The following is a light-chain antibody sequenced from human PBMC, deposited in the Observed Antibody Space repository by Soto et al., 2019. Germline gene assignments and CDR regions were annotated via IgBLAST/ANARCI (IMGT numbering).Light chain of an antibody. J-gene: IGKJ3*01. CDR1: RNINTY. V-gene: IGKV1-39*01. Sequence: DIQMDQSPSSLSDSVGDTINITCQASRNINTYLNWYQQKPWKAPKLLIFGASSLQSGVPLRFSGSGSRTDCTVTINRLQPSDCATYCCQQTSAAPFTVGRGNKGDI. CDR3: QQTSAAPFT. CDR2: GAS.